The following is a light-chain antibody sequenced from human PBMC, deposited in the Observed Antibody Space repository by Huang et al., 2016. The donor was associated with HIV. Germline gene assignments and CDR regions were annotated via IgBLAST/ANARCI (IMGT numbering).Light chain of an antibody. J-gene: IGKJ2*01. CDR3: QHYSTHRYT. V-gene: IGKV1-5*03. CDR1: QNISDW. CDR2: RSS. Sequence: DIQMTQSPSTLSTSVGDRVNITCRASQNISDWLAWYQLRPGQAPKLLIYRSSTLGTGVPSRFSGSGSGTGFTLPISSLQPDDFATYCCQHYSTHRYTCGQGTRL.